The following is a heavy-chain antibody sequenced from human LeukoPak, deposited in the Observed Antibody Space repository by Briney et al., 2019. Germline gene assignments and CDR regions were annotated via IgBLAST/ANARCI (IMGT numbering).Heavy chain of an antibody. CDR2: IIPILGIA. Sequence: SVKVSCKTSGYTFTKYYMHWVRQAPGQGLEWMGRIIPILGIANYAQKFQGRVTITADKSTSTAYMELSSLRSEDTAVYYCARDGGNSGFFNRYWGQGTLVTVSS. J-gene: IGHJ4*02. D-gene: IGHD2-21*02. CDR3: ARDGGNSGFFNRY. V-gene: IGHV1-69*04. CDR1: GYTFTKYY.